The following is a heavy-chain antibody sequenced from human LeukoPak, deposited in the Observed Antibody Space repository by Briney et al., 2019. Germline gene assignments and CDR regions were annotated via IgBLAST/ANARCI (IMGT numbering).Heavy chain of an antibody. CDR3: ARVGIAAAGTWFDP. D-gene: IGHD6-13*01. CDR2: IKQDGSEE. V-gene: IGHV3-7*01. Sequence: GGSLRLPRAASGFTFSSYWMSWVRQAPGKGLEWVANIKQDGSEEYYVDSVKGRFTISRDNAKNSLYLQMNSLRAEDTAVYCCARVGIAAAGTWFDPWGQGTLVTVSS. J-gene: IGHJ5*02. CDR1: GFTFSSYW.